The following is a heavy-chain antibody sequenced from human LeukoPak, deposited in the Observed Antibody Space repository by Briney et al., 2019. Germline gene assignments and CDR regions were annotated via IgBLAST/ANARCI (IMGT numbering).Heavy chain of an antibody. CDR2: INTNTGHP. V-gene: IGHV7-4-1*02. CDR3: ATSLGAGSDAFAL. J-gene: IGHJ3*01. Sequence: ASVKVSCKASGYNSTNYALNWVRQTPGQGLEWMGWINTNTGHPTYGQGFTARFVFSLDTSVSTAFLQISTLKPADTAIYYCATSLGAGSDAFALWGQGTMVTVSS. D-gene: IGHD1-1*01. CDR1: GYNSTNYA.